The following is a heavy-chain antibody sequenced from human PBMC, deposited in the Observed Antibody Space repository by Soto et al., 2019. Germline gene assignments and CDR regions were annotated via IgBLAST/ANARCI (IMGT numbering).Heavy chain of an antibody. J-gene: IGHJ4*02. D-gene: IGHD2-15*01. V-gene: IGHV3-30*04. Sequence: QVQLVESGGGVVQPGRSLRLSCAASGFTFSSHAMHWVRQAPGKGLAWVAIISYDGSSQYYADSVKGRFTISRDNSKNTLYLQMNSLRAEDTALYYCAKDRGRYCSGNTCYLVDYWSQGTLVNVSS. CDR1: GFTFSSHA. CDR2: ISYDGSSQ. CDR3: AKDRGRYCSGNTCYLVDY.